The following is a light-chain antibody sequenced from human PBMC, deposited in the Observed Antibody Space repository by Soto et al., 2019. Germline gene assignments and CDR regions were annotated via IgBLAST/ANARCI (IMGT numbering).Light chain of an antibody. CDR1: QRVSSN. Sequence: IVMTQSPAPLSVSPGERATLSCRASQRVSSNVAWYQQKPGQAPRLLLYGASARATGVPARFSGSGSGTQFTLTISSLQSEDFAVYYCQQYNNWRQTFGQGTKVDIK. V-gene: IGKV3-15*01. CDR3: QQYNNWRQT. J-gene: IGKJ1*01. CDR2: GAS.